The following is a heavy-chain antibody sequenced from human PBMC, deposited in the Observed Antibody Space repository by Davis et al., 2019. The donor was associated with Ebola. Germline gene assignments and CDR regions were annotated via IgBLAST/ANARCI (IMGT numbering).Heavy chain of an antibody. D-gene: IGHD3-22*01. CDR2: INPNSGGT. CDR3: ARVQTGYYYDSSDSPSWFDP. J-gene: IGHJ5*02. CDR1: GYTFIGHF. V-gene: IGHV1-2*02. Sequence: ASVKVSCKASGYTFIGHFTHWVRQAPGQGLEWMGWINPNSGGTNYAQKFQGRVTMTRDTSTSTVYMELSSLRSEDTAVYYCARVQTGYYYDSSDSPSWFDPWGQGTLVTVSS.